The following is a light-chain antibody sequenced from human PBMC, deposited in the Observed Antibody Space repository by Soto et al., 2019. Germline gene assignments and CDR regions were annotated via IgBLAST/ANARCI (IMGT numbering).Light chain of an antibody. CDR1: QGIGND. V-gene: IGKV1-17*01. Sequence: DIQMTQSPSSLSASVGDRVTITCPASQGIGNDLGWYQQKPGKAPERLTYTASTLQSGVPSRFSGSGFGTDFTLTISSLQPEDVATYYCLQHKSYPRTFGQGTKVESK. J-gene: IGKJ1*01. CDR2: TAS. CDR3: LQHKSYPRT.